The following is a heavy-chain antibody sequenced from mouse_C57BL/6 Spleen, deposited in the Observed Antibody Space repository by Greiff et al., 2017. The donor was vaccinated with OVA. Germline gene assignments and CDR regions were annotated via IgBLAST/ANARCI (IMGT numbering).Heavy chain of an antibody. CDR1: GYTFTSYG. J-gene: IGHJ4*01. CDR2: IYPRSGNT. Sequence: QVQLKQSGAELARPGASVKLSCKASGYTFTSYGISWVKQRTGQGLEWIGEIYPRSGNTYYNEKFKGKATLTADKSSSTAYMELRSLTSEDSAVYFCASYGSSGSYAMDYWGQGTSVTVSS. V-gene: IGHV1-81*01. CDR3: ASYGSSGSYAMDY. D-gene: IGHD1-1*01.